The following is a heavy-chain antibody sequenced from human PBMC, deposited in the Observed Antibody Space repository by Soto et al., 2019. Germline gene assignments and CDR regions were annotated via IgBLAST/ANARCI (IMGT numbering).Heavy chain of an antibody. CDR3: ARAKERMTTVSSFDY. CDR1: RGTFSSYT. J-gene: IGHJ4*02. V-gene: IGHV1-69*02. D-gene: IGHD4-4*01. CDR2: IIPILGIA. Sequence: QVQLVQSGAEVKKPGSSVKVSCKASRGTFSSYTISWVRQAPGQGLEWMGRIIPILGIANYAQKFQGRVTTTADKSTSTAYMELSSLRSEDTAVYYCARAKERMTTVSSFDYWGQGTLVTVSS.